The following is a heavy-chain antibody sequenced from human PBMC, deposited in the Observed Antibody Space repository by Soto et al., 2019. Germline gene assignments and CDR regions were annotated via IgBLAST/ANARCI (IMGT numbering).Heavy chain of an antibody. Sequence: SETLSLTCTVSGGSISSGDYYWSWIRQPPGKGLEWIGYIYYSGSTYYNPSLKSRVTISVDTSKNQFSLKLSSVTAADTAVHYCARVINVRDYYDSSGYYYGIFDYWGQGTLVTVSS. CDR3: ARVINVRDYYDSSGYYYGIFDY. CDR2: IYYSGST. J-gene: IGHJ4*02. CDR1: GGSISSGDYY. D-gene: IGHD3-22*01. V-gene: IGHV4-30-4*01.